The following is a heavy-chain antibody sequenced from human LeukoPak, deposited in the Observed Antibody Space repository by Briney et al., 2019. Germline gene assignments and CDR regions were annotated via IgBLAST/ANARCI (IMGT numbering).Heavy chain of an antibody. CDR2: IYHSGRT. Sequence: PSETLSLTCTVSGYSISSGYYWGWIRQPPGKGLEWIGSIYHSGRTYYNPSLKSRVTISVDTSKNQFSLKLSSVTAADTAVYYCARSFVADAFDIWGQGTMVTVSS. CDR3: ARSFVADAFDI. V-gene: IGHV4-38-2*02. D-gene: IGHD2-21*01. J-gene: IGHJ3*02. CDR1: GYSISSGYY.